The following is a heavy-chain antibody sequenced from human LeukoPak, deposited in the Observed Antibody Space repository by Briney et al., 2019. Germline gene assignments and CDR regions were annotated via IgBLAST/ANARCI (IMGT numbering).Heavy chain of an antibody. Sequence: GASVKVSCKASGYTFTSYDINWVRQAPGQGLEWMGWMNPNSGNTGYAQKFQGRVTMTRNTSISTAYMELSSLRSEDTAVYYCARALRPGIAVAGRSFGYWGQGTLVTVSS. V-gene: IGHV1-8*01. CDR3: ARALRPGIAVAGRSFGY. CDR1: GYTFTSYD. J-gene: IGHJ4*02. CDR2: MNPNSGNT. D-gene: IGHD6-19*01.